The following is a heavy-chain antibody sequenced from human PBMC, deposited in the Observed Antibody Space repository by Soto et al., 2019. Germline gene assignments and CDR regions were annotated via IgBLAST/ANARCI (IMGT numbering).Heavy chain of an antibody. CDR3: ALVLYCTSSIWYPLYFHY. D-gene: IGHD2-2*01. Sequence: KVAGKXAGYSFSTYGISWVRKTPGQGLEWMGWISAYSAETKYLQKFQGRVTITADTSTSTAYMELRSLRSDDTAVYYFALVLYCTSSIWYPLYFHYWGQGPVVPVPQ. J-gene: IGHJ4*02. CDR1: GYSFSTYG. V-gene: IGHV1-18*01. CDR2: ISAYSAET.